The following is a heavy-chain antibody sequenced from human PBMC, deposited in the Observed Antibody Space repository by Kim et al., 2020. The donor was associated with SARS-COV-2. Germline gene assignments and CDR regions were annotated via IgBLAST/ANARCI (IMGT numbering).Heavy chain of an antibody. V-gene: IGHV4-34*01. CDR1: GGSFSGYY. D-gene: IGHD2-21*01. CDR3: ARRSSYLDCGGKKACAFDI. J-gene: IGHJ3*02. Sequence: SETLSLTCAVYGGSFSGYYWSWIRQPPGKGLEWIGEINHSGSTNYNPSLKSRVTISVDTSKNQFSLKLSSVTAADTAVYYCARRSSYLDCGGKKACAFDIWGQGTMVTVSS. CDR2: INHSGST.